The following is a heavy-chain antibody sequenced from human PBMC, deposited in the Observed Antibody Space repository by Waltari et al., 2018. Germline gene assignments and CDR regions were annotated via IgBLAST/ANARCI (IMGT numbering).Heavy chain of an antibody. D-gene: IGHD6-13*01. CDR3: ARVNRDRQLFTVDY. V-gene: IGHV4-31*03. J-gene: IGHJ4*02. CDR1: GGSISSGGYY. Sequence: QVQLQESGPGLVTPSQTLSLTCTVSGGSISSGGYYWSWIRQHPGKGLEWIGYIYYSGSTYYNPSLKSRVTISVDTSKNQFSLKLSSVTAADTAVYYCARVNRDRQLFTVDYWGQGTLVTVSS. CDR2: IYYSGST.